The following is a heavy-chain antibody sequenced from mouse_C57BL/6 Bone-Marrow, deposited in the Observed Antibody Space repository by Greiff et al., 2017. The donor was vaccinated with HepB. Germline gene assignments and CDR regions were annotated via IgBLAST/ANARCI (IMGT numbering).Heavy chain of an antibody. CDR1: GYTLTSYG. D-gene: IGHD2-10*01. Sequence: QVQLQQSGAELARPGASVKLSCKASGYTLTSYGISWVKQRTGQGLEWIGEIYPRSGNTYYNEKFKGKATLTADKSSSTAYMELRSLTSEDSAVYFCARRGAYSYYFDYWGQGTTLTVSS. CDR2: IYPRSGNT. CDR3: ARRGAYSYYFDY. J-gene: IGHJ2*01. V-gene: IGHV1-81*01.